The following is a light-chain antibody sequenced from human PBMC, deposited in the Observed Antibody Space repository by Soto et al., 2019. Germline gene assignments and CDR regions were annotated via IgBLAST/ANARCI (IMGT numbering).Light chain of an antibody. J-gene: IGKJ2*01. Sequence: EIVLTQSPGTLSLSPGERATLSCRASQSVSSNFLAWYQQKPGQAPRLLIYSASIRATGIPDRFSGGGSGTDFTLTISRLEPEDFAVYYCQQYRSSPYTFGQGTKLEI. CDR1: QSVSSNF. CDR2: SAS. V-gene: IGKV3-20*01. CDR3: QQYRSSPYT.